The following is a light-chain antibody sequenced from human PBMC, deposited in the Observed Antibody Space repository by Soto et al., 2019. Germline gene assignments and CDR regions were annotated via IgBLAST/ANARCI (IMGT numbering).Light chain of an antibody. Sequence: DSQMTQSPSTLSASVGDRVTITCRASQSISSWLAWYQQKPGKAPMLLIYKASSLESGVPSRFSGSGSGTEFTLTISSLQPDDFATYYCQQYNSYSPYTFGQGTKLEIK. V-gene: IGKV1-5*03. J-gene: IGKJ2*01. CDR3: QQYNSYSPYT. CDR1: QSISSW. CDR2: KAS.